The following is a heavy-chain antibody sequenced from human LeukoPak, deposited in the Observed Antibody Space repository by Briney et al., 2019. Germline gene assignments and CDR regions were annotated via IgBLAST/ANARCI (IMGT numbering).Heavy chain of an antibody. CDR2: ISGSGGST. CDR1: GFTFSSYA. CDR3: ARGHMATVTTGAFDI. Sequence: PGGSLRLSCAAAGFTFSSYAMTWVRQAPGKGLEWDSVISGSGGSTYYADSVKGRFTISRDNSKNTLYLQMNSLRAEDTAIYYCARGHMATVTTGAFDIWGQGTMVTVSS. V-gene: IGHV3-23*01. D-gene: IGHD4-11*01. J-gene: IGHJ3*02.